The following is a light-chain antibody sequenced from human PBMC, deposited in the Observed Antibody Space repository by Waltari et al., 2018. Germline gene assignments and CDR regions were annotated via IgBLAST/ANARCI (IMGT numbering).Light chain of an antibody. Sequence: SYELTQPPSVSVSPGQTATIYCSATTLEDKYVSWYQQKTGQPPVLVMYQDTKRPSGIPERFSGSNSGNTATLIISETQALDEAVYYCQTWDDTTVFGGGTTVSVL. V-gene: IGLV3-1*01. CDR3: QTWDDTTV. CDR1: TLEDKY. CDR2: QDT. J-gene: IGLJ1*01.